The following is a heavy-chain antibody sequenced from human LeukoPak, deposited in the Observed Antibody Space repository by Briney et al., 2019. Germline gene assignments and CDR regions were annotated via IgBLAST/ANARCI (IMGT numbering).Heavy chain of an antibody. CDR3: ARGRSSSWPDAFDI. D-gene: IGHD6-13*01. Sequence: ASVKVSCKASGYTFTGYYMHWVRQAPGQGLEWMGWINPNSGGTNYAQKFQGRVTMTRDTSISTAYMELSRLRSDDTAVYYCARGRSSSWPDAFDIWGQGTMVTVSS. V-gene: IGHV1-2*02. J-gene: IGHJ3*02. CDR2: INPNSGGT. CDR1: GYTFTGYY.